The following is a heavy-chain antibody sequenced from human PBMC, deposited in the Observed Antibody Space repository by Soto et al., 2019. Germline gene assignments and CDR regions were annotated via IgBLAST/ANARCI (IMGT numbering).Heavy chain of an antibody. D-gene: IGHD2-15*01. J-gene: IGHJ4*02. CDR1: GGSISSGGYY. V-gene: IGHV4-31*02. CDR3: AKDLVVTPLYYFDY. CDR2: IYYSGST. Sequence: PSETLSLTCTVSGGSISSGGYYWSWIRQHPGKGLEWIGYIYYSGSTYYNPSLKSRVTISVDTSKNQFSLKLSSVTAADTAVYYCAKDLVVTPLYYFDYWGQGTLVTVSS.